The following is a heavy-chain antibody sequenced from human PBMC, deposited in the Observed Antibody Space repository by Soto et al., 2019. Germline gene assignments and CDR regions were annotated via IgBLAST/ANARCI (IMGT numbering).Heavy chain of an antibody. D-gene: IGHD1-26*01. V-gene: IGHV3-33*01. CDR1: GFTFSSYG. CDR2: IWYDGSNK. Sequence: HPGGSLRLSCAASGFTFSSYGMHWVRQAPGKGLEWVAVIWYDGSNKYYADSVKGRFTISRDNSKNTLYLQMNSLRAEDTAVYYCARDHSSGSYSPDAFDIWGQGTMVTVSS. CDR3: ARDHSSGSYSPDAFDI. J-gene: IGHJ3*02.